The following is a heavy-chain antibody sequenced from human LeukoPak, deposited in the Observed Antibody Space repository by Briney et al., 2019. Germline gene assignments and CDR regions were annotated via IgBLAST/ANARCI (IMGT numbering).Heavy chain of an antibody. J-gene: IGHJ4*02. CDR2: INHSGST. Sequence: SETLSLTCAVYGGSFSGYHWSWIRQPPGKGLEWIGEINHSGSTNYNPSLKSRVTISVDTSKNQFSLKLSSVTAADTAVYYCASGYCSSTSCYQKVDYWGQGTLVTVSS. CDR1: GGSFSGYH. V-gene: IGHV4-34*01. CDR3: ASGYCSSTSCYQKVDY. D-gene: IGHD2-2*01.